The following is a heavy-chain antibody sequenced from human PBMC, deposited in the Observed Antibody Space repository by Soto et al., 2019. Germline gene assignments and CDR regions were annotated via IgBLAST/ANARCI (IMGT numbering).Heavy chain of an antibody. CDR2: MNPNSGNT. J-gene: IGHJ4*02. Sequence: ASVKVSCKASGYTFTSYDINWVRQATGQGLEWMGWMNPNSGNTGYAQKLQGRVTMTRDTSISTAYMELSRLRSDDTAVYYCARYYCTNGVCYVGDHCHDYWGQGTLDTVSS. D-gene: IGHD2-8*01. CDR3: ARYYCTNGVCYVGDHCHDY. V-gene: IGHV1-8*01. CDR1: GYTFTSYD.